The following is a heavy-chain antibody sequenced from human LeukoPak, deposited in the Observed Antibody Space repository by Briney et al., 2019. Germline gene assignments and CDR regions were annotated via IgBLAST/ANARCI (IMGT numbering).Heavy chain of an antibody. Sequence: QPSETLSLTCTVSGGSISSGSYYWGWIRQPAGKKLEWIGRIYTSGNTNYHRSLKSQFTISVDKTKNQFSLKLSSVTAADTAVYYCARGNGHDWLLDHFDYWGQGTLVTVSS. CDR2: IYTSGNT. J-gene: IGHJ4*02. CDR3: ARGNGHDWLLDHFDY. D-gene: IGHD3/OR15-3a*01. CDR1: GGSISSGSYY. V-gene: IGHV4-61*02.